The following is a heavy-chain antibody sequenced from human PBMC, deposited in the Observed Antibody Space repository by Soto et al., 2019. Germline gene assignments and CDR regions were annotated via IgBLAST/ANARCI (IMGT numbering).Heavy chain of an antibody. J-gene: IGHJ6*02. CDR2: ISSSGSTI. Sequence: EVRLVESGGGLVQPGGSLRLSCAASGFTFSSYEMNWVRQAPGKGLEWVSYISSSGSTIYYADSVKGRFTISRDNAKNSLYLQTNSLRAEDTAVYYCARGYCTRTSCYIGGFYYYGMDVWGQGTTVTVSS. D-gene: IGHD2-2*01. CDR1: GFTFSSYE. CDR3: ARGYCTRTSCYIGGFYYYGMDV. V-gene: IGHV3-48*03.